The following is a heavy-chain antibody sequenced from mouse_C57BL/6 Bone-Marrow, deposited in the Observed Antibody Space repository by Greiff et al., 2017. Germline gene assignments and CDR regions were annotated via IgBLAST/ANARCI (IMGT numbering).Heavy chain of an antibody. D-gene: IGHD1-1*01. J-gene: IGHJ2*01. CDR3: ARSTTVVATDY. Sequence: VHVQQPGAELVKPGASVKLSCKASGYTFTSYWMHWVKQRPGQALEWIGMIHPNSGSTNYNEKFKSKATLTADKSSSTAYMQLSSLTSADAAVYYCARSTTVVATDYGGRGTTLTVSS. CDR1: GYTFTSYW. CDR2: IHPNSGST. V-gene: IGHV1-64*01.